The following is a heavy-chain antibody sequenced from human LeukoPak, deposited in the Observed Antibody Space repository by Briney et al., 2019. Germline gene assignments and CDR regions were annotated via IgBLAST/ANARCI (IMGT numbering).Heavy chain of an antibody. CDR2: INSNSGGT. Sequence: ASVKVSCKASGYTFTGYYMHWVRQAPGQGLEWMGWINSNSGGTNYAQKFQGRVTMTRDTSISTAYMELSRLRSDDTAVYYCASMVVAATPELDYWGQGTLVTVSS. J-gene: IGHJ4*02. CDR3: ASMVVAATPELDY. V-gene: IGHV1-2*02. D-gene: IGHD2-15*01. CDR1: GYTFTGYY.